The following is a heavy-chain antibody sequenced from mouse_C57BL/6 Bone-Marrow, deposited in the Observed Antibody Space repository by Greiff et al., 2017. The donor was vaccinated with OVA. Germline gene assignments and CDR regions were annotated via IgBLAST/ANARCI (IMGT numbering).Heavy chain of an antibody. CDR2: IYPGSGST. J-gene: IGHJ4*01. Sequence: QVQLQQPGAELVKPGASVKMSCKASGYTFTSYWITWVKQRPGQGLEWIGDIYPGSGSTNYNEKFKSKATLTVDTSSSTAYMQLSSLTSEDSAVFYGARWLRANYYAMDDWGQGTSVTVSS. V-gene: IGHV1-55*01. D-gene: IGHD2-2*01. CDR3: ARWLRANYYAMDD. CDR1: GYTFTSYW.